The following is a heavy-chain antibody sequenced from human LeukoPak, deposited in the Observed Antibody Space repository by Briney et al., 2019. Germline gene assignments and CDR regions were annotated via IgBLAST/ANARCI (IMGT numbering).Heavy chain of an antibody. CDR3: ARGHYSAMDV. CDR2: ISSNGGST. Sequence: PGGSLRLSCAASGFTFSSYAMHWVRQAPGKGLEYVSAISSNGGSTYYANSVKGRFTISRDNAKNTLYLQLNSLRAEDTAVYYCARGHYSAMDVWGQGTTVTVSS. J-gene: IGHJ6*02. CDR1: GFTFSSYA. V-gene: IGHV3-64*01.